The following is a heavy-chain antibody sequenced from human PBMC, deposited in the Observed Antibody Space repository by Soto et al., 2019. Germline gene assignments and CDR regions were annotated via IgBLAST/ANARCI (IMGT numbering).Heavy chain of an antibody. CDR1: GYTFNSYG. CDR2: INPNSGGT. V-gene: IGHV1-2*04. D-gene: IGHD3-22*01. J-gene: IGHJ3*02. CDR3: ARDKLGYYDSSGYYPGAFDI. Sequence: GASVKVSCKASGYTFNSYGISWVRQAPGQGLEWMGWINPNSGGTNYAQKFQGWVTMTRDTSISTAYMELSRLRSDDTAVYYCARDKLGYYDSSGYYPGAFDIWGQGTMVTVSS.